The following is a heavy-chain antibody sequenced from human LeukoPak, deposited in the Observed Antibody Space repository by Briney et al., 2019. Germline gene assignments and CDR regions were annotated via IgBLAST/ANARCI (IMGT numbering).Heavy chain of an antibody. CDR3: ARVGPNLGSYYMDV. Sequence: SETLSLTCTVSGGSINSDDFFWNWVRQPPGKGPEWIGYIYYSGSTSYNPSLKSRVTISIDTTKNQFSLKLTSVTAADTAVYYCARVGPNLGSYYMDVWGKGTTVTVSS. CDR2: IYYSGST. V-gene: IGHV4-30-4*08. D-gene: IGHD1-14*01. J-gene: IGHJ6*03. CDR1: GGSINSDDFF.